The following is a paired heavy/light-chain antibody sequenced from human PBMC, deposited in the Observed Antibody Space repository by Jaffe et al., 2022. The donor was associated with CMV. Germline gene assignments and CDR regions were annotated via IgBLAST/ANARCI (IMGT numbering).Heavy chain of an antibody. V-gene: IGHV3-9*01. D-gene: IGHD5-18*01. CDR1: GFTFDDYA. CDR2: ISWNSGSI. CDR3: AKTDVDTAIGGPLGYFDY. J-gene: IGHJ4*02. Sequence: EVQLVESGGGLVQPGRSLRLSCAASGFTFDDYAMHWVRQAPGKGLEWVSGISWNSGSIGYADSVKGRFTISRDNAKNSLYLQMNSLRAEDTALYYCAKTDVDTAIGGPLGYFDYWGQGTLVTVSS.
Light chain of an antibody. Sequence: DIQMTQSPSSLSASVGDRVTITCRASQSISSYLNWYQQKPGKAPKLLIYAASSLQSGVPSRFSGSGSGTDFTLTISSLQPEDFATYYCQQSYSTPKYTFGQGTKLEIK. V-gene: IGKV1-39*01. CDR1: QSISSY. J-gene: IGKJ2*01. CDR2: AAS. CDR3: QQSYSTPKYT.